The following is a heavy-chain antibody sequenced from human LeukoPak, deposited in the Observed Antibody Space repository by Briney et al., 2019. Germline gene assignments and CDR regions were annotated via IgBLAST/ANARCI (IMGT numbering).Heavy chain of an antibody. CDR1: GYSFADYY. Sequence: GASVKVSCKASGYSFADYYMHWVRQAPGQGLEWMGWIKPNSGDTRSAQKFQGRVTMTRDTSISTAYMELRSLRSDDTAVYYCARDPLSRYYYDSSGPDYWGQGTLVTVSS. V-gene: IGHV1-2*02. CDR3: ARDPLSRYYYDSSGPDY. J-gene: IGHJ4*02. D-gene: IGHD3-22*01. CDR2: IKPNSGDT.